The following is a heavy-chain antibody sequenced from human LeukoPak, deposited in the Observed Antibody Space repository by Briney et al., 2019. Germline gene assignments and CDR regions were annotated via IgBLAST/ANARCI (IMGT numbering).Heavy chain of an antibody. CDR2: IYSGGNT. CDR3: ARDRVGATTNFDY. V-gene: IGHV3-53*01. CDR1: GFTFSNAW. Sequence: PGGSLRLSCAASGFTFSNAWMSWVRQAPGKGLDWVSVIYSGGNTYYADSVKGRFTISRDNSKNTLYLQMNSLRAEDTAVYYCARDRVGATTNFDYWGQGTLVTVSS. D-gene: IGHD1-26*01. J-gene: IGHJ4*02.